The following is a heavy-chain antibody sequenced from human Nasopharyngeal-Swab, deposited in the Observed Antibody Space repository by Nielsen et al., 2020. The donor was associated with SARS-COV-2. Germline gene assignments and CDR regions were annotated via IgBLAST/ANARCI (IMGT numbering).Heavy chain of an antibody. D-gene: IGHD3-3*01. CDR3: ARAPRITIFGVVQAFDI. CDR2: IYHSGST. J-gene: IGHJ3*02. Sequence: WIRQPTGKGLEWIGYIYHSGSTYYNPSLKSRVTISVDTSKNQFSLKLSSVTAADTAVYYCARAPRITIFGVVQAFDIWGQGTMVTVSS. V-gene: IGHV4-31*02.